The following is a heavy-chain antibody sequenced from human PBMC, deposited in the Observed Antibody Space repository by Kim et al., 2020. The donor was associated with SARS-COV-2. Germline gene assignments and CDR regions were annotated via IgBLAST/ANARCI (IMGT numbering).Heavy chain of an antibody. CDR3: ARQSKMATILLYYFDY. D-gene: IGHD5-12*01. Sequence: SLKSRVTISVDTSKNQFSLKLSSVTAADTAVYYCARQSKMATILLYYFDYWGQGTLVTVSS. J-gene: IGHJ4*02. V-gene: IGHV4-39*01.